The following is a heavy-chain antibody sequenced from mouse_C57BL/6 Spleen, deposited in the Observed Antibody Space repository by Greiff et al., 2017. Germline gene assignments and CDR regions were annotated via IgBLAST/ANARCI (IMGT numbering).Heavy chain of an antibody. CDR1: GYTFTSYW. CDR2: IDPSDSYT. D-gene: IGHD1-1*01. CDR3: ARKGYYYGSSDRDWYFDV. Sequence: VQLQQPGAELVMPGASVKLSCKASGYTFTSYWMHWVKQRPGQGLEWIGEIDPSDSYTNYNQKFKGKSTLTVDKSSSTAYMQLSSLTSEDSAVYDCARKGYYYGSSDRDWYFDVWGTGTTVTVSS. J-gene: IGHJ1*03. V-gene: IGHV1-69*01.